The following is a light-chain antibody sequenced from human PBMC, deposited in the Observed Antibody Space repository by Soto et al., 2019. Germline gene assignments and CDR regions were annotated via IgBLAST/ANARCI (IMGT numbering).Light chain of an antibody. CDR3: QQYNNWPRT. J-gene: IGKJ1*01. Sequence: PGETATLSCRASQTVNSDYLAWFQQRPGQAPRLLIFATSRRATDIPDRFSGSGSGTEFTLTISSLQSEDFAVYYCQQYNNWPRTFGQGTKGDIK. CDR1: QTVNSD. CDR2: ATS. V-gene: IGKV3D-15*01.